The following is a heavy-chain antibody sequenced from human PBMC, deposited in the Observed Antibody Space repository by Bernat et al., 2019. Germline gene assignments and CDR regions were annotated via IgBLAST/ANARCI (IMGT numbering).Heavy chain of an antibody. V-gene: IGHV3-33*01. Sequence: QVQLVESGGGVVQPGRSLRLSCAASGFTFSSYGMHWVRQAPGKGLEWVAVIGYDGSNKYCADSVKGRFTISRDNSKNTLYLQMNSLRAEDTAVYYCARDQEKYYYDSSGYSGYYYGMDVWGQGTTVTVSS. CDR1: GFTFSSYG. J-gene: IGHJ6*02. D-gene: IGHD3-22*01. CDR3: ARDQEKYYYDSSGYSGYYYGMDV. CDR2: IGYDGSNK.